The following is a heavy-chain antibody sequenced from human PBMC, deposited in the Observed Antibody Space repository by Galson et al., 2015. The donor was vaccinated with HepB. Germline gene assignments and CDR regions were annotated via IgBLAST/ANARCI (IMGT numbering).Heavy chain of an antibody. J-gene: IGHJ4*02. Sequence: QSGAEVKKPGEFLRISCKGSGYSFTTYWIAWVRQMPGKGLEWVGRIDPSDSYTNYSPSFQGHVTISTDKSISTAYLQWSSLKASDTATYYCTRHSYDSSGYQYSDHWGQGTLVTVSS. CDR1: GYSFTTYW. CDR2: IDPSDSYT. V-gene: IGHV5-10-1*01. CDR3: TRHSYDSSGYQYSDH. D-gene: IGHD3-22*01.